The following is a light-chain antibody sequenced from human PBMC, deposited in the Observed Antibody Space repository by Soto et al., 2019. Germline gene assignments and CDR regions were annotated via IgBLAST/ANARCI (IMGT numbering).Light chain of an antibody. CDR1: QSVNSDF. CDR3: QQYGISTWT. V-gene: IGKV3-20*01. CDR2: GAS. Sequence: DIVLTQSPGTLSLSPGERATLSCSASQSVNSDFLAWYQQKPGQAPSLLIYGASSRAPGIPDRFTGSGSGTDFSHTISSVESGDFAVYYCQQYGISTWTFGQGTTVEIK. J-gene: IGKJ1*01.